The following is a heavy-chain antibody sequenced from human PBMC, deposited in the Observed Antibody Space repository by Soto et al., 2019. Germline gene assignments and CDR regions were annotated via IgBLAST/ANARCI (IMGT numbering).Heavy chain of an antibody. CDR2: IYYSGST. J-gene: IGHJ6*02. D-gene: IGHD6-6*01. CDR3: ARQHVPHYYYGMDV. V-gene: IGHV4-39*01. Sequence: SETLSLTCTVSGGSISSSSYYWGWIRQPPGKGLEWIGSIYYSGSTYYNPSLKSRVTISVDTSKNQFSLKLSSVTAADTAVYYCARQHVPHYYYGMDVWGQGTTVTVSS. CDR1: GGSISSSSYY.